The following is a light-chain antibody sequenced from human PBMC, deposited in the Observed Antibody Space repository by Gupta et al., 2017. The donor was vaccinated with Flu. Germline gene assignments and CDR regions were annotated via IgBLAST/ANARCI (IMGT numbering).Light chain of an antibody. CDR2: GAS. CDR3: HQRMTPHT. CDR1: QSIGSN. V-gene: IGKV3-11*01. Sequence: PPATLSLSPGERATRSWRDSQSIGSNLDWYQQKPGQTPRLVIYGASKRTIDSPVRCSGSGYGIDFTLTSSRREDEDIAVYYGHQRMTPHTFGGGTKVEI. J-gene: IGKJ4*01.